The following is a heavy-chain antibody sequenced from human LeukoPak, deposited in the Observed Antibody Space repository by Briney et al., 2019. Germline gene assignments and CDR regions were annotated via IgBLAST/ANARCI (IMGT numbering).Heavy chain of an antibody. V-gene: IGHV1-46*03. Sequence: ASVKVSCKASGYTFTSYYMHWVRQAPGQGLEWMGLINPSGGSTSYAQKFQGRVTMTRDTSTRTVYMELSSLRSEDTAVYYCARNTLDTAMGAAVDYWGQGTLVTVSS. CDR1: GYTFTSYY. J-gene: IGHJ4*02. D-gene: IGHD5-18*01. CDR3: ARNTLDTAMGAAVDY. CDR2: INPSGGST.